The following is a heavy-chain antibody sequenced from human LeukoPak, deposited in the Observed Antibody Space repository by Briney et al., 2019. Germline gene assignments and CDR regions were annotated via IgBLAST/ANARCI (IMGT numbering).Heavy chain of an antibody. D-gene: IGHD3-3*01. CDR2: ISNSGRNM. Sequence: GGSLRLSCAASGFTFSDYYMSWVRQAPGKGLEWISYISNSGRNMFYGDSVKGRFTIYRDNAKNSLYLQMTSLRAEDTAVYYCARDRDFWSGCYSVWGQGTLVTVSS. CDR1: GFTFSDYY. J-gene: IGHJ4*02. CDR3: ARDRDFWSGCYSV. V-gene: IGHV3-11*04.